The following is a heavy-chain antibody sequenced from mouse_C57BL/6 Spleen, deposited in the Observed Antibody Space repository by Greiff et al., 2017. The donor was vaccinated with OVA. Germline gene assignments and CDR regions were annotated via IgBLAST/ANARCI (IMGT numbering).Heavy chain of an antibody. V-gene: IGHV1-47*01. J-gene: IGHJ1*03. CDR2: FHPYNDDT. Sequence: VMLVESGAELVKPGASVKMSCKASGYTFTTYPIEWMKQNHGKSLEWIGNFHPYNDDTKYNEKFKGKATLTVEKSSSTVYLELSRLTSDDSAVYYCARATTVVATGWWYFDVWGTGTTVTVSS. CDR1: GYTFTTYP. CDR3: ARATTVVATGWWYFDV. D-gene: IGHD1-1*01.